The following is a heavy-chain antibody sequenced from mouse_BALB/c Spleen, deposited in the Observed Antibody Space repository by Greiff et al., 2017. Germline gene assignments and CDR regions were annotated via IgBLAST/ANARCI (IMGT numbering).Heavy chain of an antibody. J-gene: IGHJ4*01. D-gene: IGHD4-1*01. CDR1: GFNIKDTY. V-gene: IGHV14-3*02. Sequence: VQLQQSGAELVKPGASVKLSCTASGFNIKDTYMHWVKQRPEQGLEWIGRIDPAHGNTKYDPKFQGKATITADTSSNTAYLQLSSLTSEDTAVYYCARSRTGYYAMDYWGQGTSVTVSS. CDR3: ARSRTGYYAMDY. CDR2: IDPAHGNT.